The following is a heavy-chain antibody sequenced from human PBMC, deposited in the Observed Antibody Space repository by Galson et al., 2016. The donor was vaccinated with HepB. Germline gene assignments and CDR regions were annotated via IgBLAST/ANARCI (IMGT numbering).Heavy chain of an antibody. CDR2: IHISGVT. J-gene: IGHJ4*02. V-gene: IGHV3-53*01. D-gene: IGHD1-14*01. Sequence: SLRLSCAASGFTVSSNYMSWVRQAPGKGLEWVSVIHISGVTYYADSVKGRFTISRDPSKNTVYLQMNRLIAEDTAGDYCATPGGGRCETSSCFQYFDYWGQGTLVTVSS. CDR3: ATPGGGRCETSSCFQYFDY. CDR1: GFTVSSNY.